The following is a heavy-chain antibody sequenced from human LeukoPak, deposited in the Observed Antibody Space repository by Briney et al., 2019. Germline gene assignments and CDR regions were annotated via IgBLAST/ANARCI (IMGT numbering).Heavy chain of an antibody. CDR1: GGTFTSYA. CDR2: IIPIFGTA. D-gene: IGHD3-16*02. Sequence: SVKVSCKAPGGTFTSYAISWVRQAPGQGLEWMGGIIPIFGTANYAQKFQGRVTITADESTSKAYMELSSMRSEDTALYYCARDYRSYYFDYWGQGTLVTVSS. J-gene: IGHJ4*02. V-gene: IGHV1-69*13. CDR3: ARDYRSYYFDY.